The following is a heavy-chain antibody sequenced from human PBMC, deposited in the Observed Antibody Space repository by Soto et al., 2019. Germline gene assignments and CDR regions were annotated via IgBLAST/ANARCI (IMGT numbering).Heavy chain of an antibody. Sequence: ASVKVSCKVSGYTFTIYAMHWVLQAPGQRLEWMGWINAGNGNTKYSQKFQGRVTITRDTSASTAYMELSSLRSEDTAVYYCARDGTRDYVWGSYPNLQPWGQGTLVTVSS. CDR1: GYTFTIYA. CDR3: ARDGTRDYVWGSYPNLQP. V-gene: IGHV1-3*01. CDR2: INAGNGNT. D-gene: IGHD3-16*02. J-gene: IGHJ5*02.